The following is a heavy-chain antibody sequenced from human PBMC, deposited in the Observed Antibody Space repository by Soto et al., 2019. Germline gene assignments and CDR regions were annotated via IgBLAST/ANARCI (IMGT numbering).Heavy chain of an antibody. Sequence: GGSRRRSWAASGFTFSSYGMHWVRQAPGKGLEWVAVISYDGSNKYYADSVKGRFTISRDNSKNTLYLQMNSLRAEDTAVYYCANTGYSSSWYGSYYYYGMDVWGQGTTVTVSS. V-gene: IGHV3-30*18. CDR1: GFTFSSYG. CDR3: ANTGYSSSWYGSYYYYGMDV. D-gene: IGHD6-13*01. CDR2: ISYDGSNK. J-gene: IGHJ6*02.